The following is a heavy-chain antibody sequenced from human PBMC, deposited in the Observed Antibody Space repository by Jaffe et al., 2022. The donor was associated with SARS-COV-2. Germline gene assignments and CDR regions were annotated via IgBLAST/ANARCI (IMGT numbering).Heavy chain of an antibody. CDR2: IFYTGST. CDR1: GDSLSSSRYY. CDR3: ARQLGGNYDTSAYYPLQPFDY. J-gene: IGHJ4*02. Sequence: LQLQESGPGLVKPSETLALTCIVSGDSLSSSRYYWAWIRQSPGKGLEWIGSIFYTGSTYFNPSLRSRFTMSLDSSKNQFSLKLASVTAADTAVYYCARQLGGNYDTSAYYPLQPFDYWGQGIQVTVSS. D-gene: IGHD3-22*01. V-gene: IGHV4-39*01.